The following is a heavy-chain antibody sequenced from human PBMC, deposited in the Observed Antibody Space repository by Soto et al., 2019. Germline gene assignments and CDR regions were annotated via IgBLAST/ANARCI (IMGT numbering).Heavy chain of an antibody. D-gene: IGHD2-15*01. CDR1: GFTFSTYA. V-gene: IGHV3-30*04. J-gene: IGHJ1*01. CDR3: ARGFWGGGKGYFQH. CDR2: LSYDGSTE. Sequence: QVQLVESGGGVVQPGRSLRLSCVASGFTFSTYAMHWARQAPGKGLEWVAILSYDGSTEYYADSVKGRFTVSRDNSQNTLYLQMNSLRAEDTAVFYCARGFWGGGKGYFQHWGQGTLVTVSS.